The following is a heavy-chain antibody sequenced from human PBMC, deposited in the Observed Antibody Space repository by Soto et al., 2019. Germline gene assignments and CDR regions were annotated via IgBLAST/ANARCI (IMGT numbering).Heavy chain of an antibody. D-gene: IGHD2-15*01. J-gene: IGHJ5*02. Sequence: ASVKVSCKASGYTFTSYGINWVRQAPGQGLEWMGWISAYNGNTNYAQKLQGRVTITTDTSTSTAYMELRSLRSDDTAVYYCARDWDSELRQFNWFDPWGQGTLVTVSS. V-gene: IGHV1-18*01. CDR3: ARDWDSELRQFNWFDP. CDR1: GYTFTSYG. CDR2: ISAYNGNT.